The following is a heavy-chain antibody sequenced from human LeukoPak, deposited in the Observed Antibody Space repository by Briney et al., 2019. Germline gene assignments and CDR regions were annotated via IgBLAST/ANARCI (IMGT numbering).Heavy chain of an antibody. V-gene: IGHV4-30-4*01. CDR2: IYYSGST. CDR1: GGSISSGDYY. CDR3: ARDTPGYSSYPEGMDV. Sequence: PSQTLSLTCTVSGGSISSGDYYWSWIRQPPGKGLEWIGYIYYSGSTYYNPSLKSRVTISVDTSKNQFSLKLSSVTAADTAVYYCARDTPGYSSYPEGMDVWGQGTTVTVSS. J-gene: IGHJ6*02. D-gene: IGHD6-13*01.